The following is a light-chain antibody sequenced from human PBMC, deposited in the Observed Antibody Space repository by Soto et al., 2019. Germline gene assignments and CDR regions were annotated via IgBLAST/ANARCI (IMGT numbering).Light chain of an antibody. Sequence: QPVLTQPPSASGAPGQSVTISCSGSSSNIGTNYVYWYQQFPGTAPKLLIYRNKQRPSGVPDRFSGSKSGTSASLAIAGLRSEDEADYYCAAWDDSPSGPRVFGGGTQLTVL. J-gene: IGLJ3*02. CDR3: AAWDDSPSGPRV. CDR2: RNK. V-gene: IGLV1-47*01. CDR1: SSNIGTNY.